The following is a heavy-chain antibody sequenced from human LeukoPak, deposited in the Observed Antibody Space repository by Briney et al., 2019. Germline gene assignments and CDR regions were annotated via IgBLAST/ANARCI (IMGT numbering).Heavy chain of an antibody. CDR2: ISYDGSNK. CDR3: ARSAVYPLYYFDY. CDR1: GFTFSSYA. Sequence: GGSLRLSCAASGFTFSSYAMHWVRQAPGKGLEWVAVISYDGSNKYYADSVKGRFTISRDNSKNTLYLQMNSLRAEDTAVYYCARSAVYPLYYFDYWGQGTLVTVSS. J-gene: IGHJ4*02. D-gene: IGHD1-14*01. V-gene: IGHV3-30*04.